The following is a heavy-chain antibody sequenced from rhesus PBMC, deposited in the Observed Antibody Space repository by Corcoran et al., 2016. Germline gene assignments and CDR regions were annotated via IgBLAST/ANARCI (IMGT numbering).Heavy chain of an antibody. Sequence: QVQLQESGPGLVKPSDTLSLPCAVSGGSFSGHSWGWLRQPPRKGLVWIGYISGITGHTDYNPSLTSPVSISTGTSKNQFSLKLTSVTAADTAVYYCARGSGSWKRRLGLDSWGQGVVVTVSS. J-gene: IGHJ6*01. CDR1: GGSFSGHS. CDR3: ARGSGSWKRRLGLDS. V-gene: IGHV4-165*01. CDR2: ISGITGHT. D-gene: IGHD6-25*01.